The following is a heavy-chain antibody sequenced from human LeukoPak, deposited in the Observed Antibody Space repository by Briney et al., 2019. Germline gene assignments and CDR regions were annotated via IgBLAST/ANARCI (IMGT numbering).Heavy chain of an antibody. J-gene: IGHJ6*03. CDR3: ARIGSSSWYQNYYYMDV. V-gene: IGHV1-18*01. Sequence: GASVKVSCKASGYTFTSYGISWVRQAPGQGLEWMGWISAYNGNTNYAQKLQGRVTMTTDTSTSTAYMELRSLRSDDTAVYYCARIGSSSWYQNYYYMDVWGKGTTVTVSS. D-gene: IGHD6-13*01. CDR1: GYTFTSYG. CDR2: ISAYNGNT.